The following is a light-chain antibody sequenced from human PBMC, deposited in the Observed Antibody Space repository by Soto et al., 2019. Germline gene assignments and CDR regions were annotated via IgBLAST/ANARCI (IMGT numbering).Light chain of an antibody. V-gene: IGKV1-5*01. CDR3: QQYNSYSET. CDR2: DAS. Sequence: DIQMTQSPSTLSASVGDTVTVTCRASQSVSGWLAWYQQKPGEAPKLLIYDASTLQSGVPSRFSGSGSGTEFTLTISSLQPDDFATYYCQQYNSYSETFGQRTNVDI. J-gene: IGKJ1*01. CDR1: QSVSGW.